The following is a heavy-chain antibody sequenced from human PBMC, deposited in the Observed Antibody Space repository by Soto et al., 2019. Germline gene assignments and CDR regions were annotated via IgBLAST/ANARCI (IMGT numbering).Heavy chain of an antibody. CDR3: AREDYDILTGYYTHWFDP. J-gene: IGHJ5*02. CDR1: GGSISSGGYY. V-gene: IGHV4-31*03. D-gene: IGHD3-9*01. CDR2: IYYSGST. Sequence: TLSLTCTVSGGSISSGGYYWSWIRQHPGKGLEWIGYIYYSGSTYYNPSLKSRVTISVDTSKNQFSLKLSSVTAADTAVYNCAREDYDILTGYYTHWFDPWGQGTLVTVSS.